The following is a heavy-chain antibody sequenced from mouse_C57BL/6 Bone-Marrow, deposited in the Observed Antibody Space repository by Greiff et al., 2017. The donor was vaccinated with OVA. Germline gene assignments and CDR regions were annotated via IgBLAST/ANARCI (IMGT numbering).Heavy chain of an antibody. V-gene: IGHV1-53*01. D-gene: IGHD1-1*01. J-gene: IGHJ4*01. CDR3: ARLRALLLRGVDY. Sequence: QVQLQQPGTELVKPGASLKLSCKASGYTFTSYWMHWVKQRPGQGLEWIGNINPSNGGTNYNEKFKSKATLTVDKSSSTDYMQLSSLTSEDSAVYYCARLRALLLRGVDYWGQGTSVTVSS. CDR2: INPSNGGT. CDR1: GYTFTSYW.